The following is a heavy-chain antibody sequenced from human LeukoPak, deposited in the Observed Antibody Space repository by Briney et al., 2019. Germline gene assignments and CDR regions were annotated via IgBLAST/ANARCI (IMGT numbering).Heavy chain of an antibody. CDR2: ISSSSSYI. D-gene: IGHD6-13*01. Sequence: GGSLRLSCAASGFTFSSYSMNWVRQAPGKGLEWVSSISSSSSYIYYADSVKGRFTISRDNAKNSLYLQMNSLRAEDTAVYYCAREDSWSLHFDYWGQGTLVTVSS. CDR3: AREDSWSLHFDY. CDR1: GFTFSSYS. J-gene: IGHJ4*02. V-gene: IGHV3-21*01.